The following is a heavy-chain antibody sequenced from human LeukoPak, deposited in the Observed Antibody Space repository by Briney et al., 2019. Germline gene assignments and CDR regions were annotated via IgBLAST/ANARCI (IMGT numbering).Heavy chain of an antibody. J-gene: IGHJ4*02. CDR3: AREHDYGGSDY. CDR2: ISTSSRT. V-gene: IGHV3-21*01. CDR1: GFTFSSYA. D-gene: IGHD4-23*01. Sequence: GGSLRLSCVASGFTFSSYAMSWVRQAPGKRLEWVSLISTSSRTHYADSMKGRFTISRDNAKNSLYLQMNSLRAEDTAVYYCAREHDYGGSDYWGQGTLVTVSS.